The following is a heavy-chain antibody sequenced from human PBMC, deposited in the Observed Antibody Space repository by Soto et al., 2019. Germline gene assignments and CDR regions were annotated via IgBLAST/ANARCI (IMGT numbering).Heavy chain of an antibody. CDR1: GFTFSSYG. CDR3: ARDLGNLPSKYNIAVEPYYYYGMDV. D-gene: IGHD6-19*01. CDR2: IWYDGSNK. J-gene: IGHJ6*02. Sequence: QVQLVESGGGVVQPGMSLRLSCAASGFTFSSYGMHWVRQAPGKGLEWVAVIWYDGSNKYYADSVKGRFTISRDNSKNTLYLQMNSLRAEDTAVYYCARDLGNLPSKYNIAVEPYYYYGMDVWGQGTTVTVSS. V-gene: IGHV3-33*01.